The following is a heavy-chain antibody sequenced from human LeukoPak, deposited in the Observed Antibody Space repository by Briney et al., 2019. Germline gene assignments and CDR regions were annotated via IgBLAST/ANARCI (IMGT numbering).Heavy chain of an antibody. J-gene: IGHJ4*02. CDR3: AKGLAGSCYSGLDY. D-gene: IGHD2-15*01. V-gene: IGHV3-23*01. CDR2: ICGSDNST. Sequence: GGSLRLSCAASGFTFSSYAMSWVRQAPGKGLEWVSAICGSDNSTCYADSVKGRFTISRDNSKNTMYLQMNSLRTEDTAVYYCAKGLAGSCYSGLDYWGRGTLVTVSS. CDR1: GFTFSSYA.